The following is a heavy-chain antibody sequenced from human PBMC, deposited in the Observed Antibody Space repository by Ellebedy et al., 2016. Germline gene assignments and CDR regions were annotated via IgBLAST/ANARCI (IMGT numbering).Heavy chain of an antibody. V-gene: IGHV3-21*01. CDR3: ARDSASLLRRSYNDY. J-gene: IGHJ4*02. CDR1: GFSISGYE. CDR2: ISYDSSHR. Sequence: GESLKISXASSGFSISGYEMSWVRQAPGKGLEWVSSISYDSSHRYYAGSVRGRFTVSRDNAKDSLFLQMNSLRAEDTAVYYCARDSASLLRRSYNDYWGRGTLVIVSS. D-gene: IGHD1-1*01.